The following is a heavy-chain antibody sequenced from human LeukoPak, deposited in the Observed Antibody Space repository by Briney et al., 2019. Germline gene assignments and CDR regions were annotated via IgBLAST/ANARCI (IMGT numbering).Heavy chain of an antibody. CDR1: GFTFDDYA. V-gene: IGHV3-9*01. J-gene: IGHJ4*02. CDR3: AKTLTHYYDSSGYYEH. Sequence: PGGSLSLSCAASGFTFDDYAMHWVRQAPGKGLEWVSGISWNGGTMGYADSVKGRFTISRDNAKKSVYLQMNSLRPEDTALYYCAKTLTHYYDSSGYYEHWGQGTLVTVSS. D-gene: IGHD3-22*01. CDR2: ISWNGGTM.